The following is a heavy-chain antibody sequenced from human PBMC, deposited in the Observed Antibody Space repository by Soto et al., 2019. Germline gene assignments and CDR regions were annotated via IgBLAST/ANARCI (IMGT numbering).Heavy chain of an antibody. V-gene: IGHV1-69*13. J-gene: IGHJ5*02. CDR2: IIPIFGTA. CDR1: GCTFSSYA. D-gene: IGHD2-2*02. CDR3: ARGYCSSTSCYIWDNWFDP. Sequence: SVTVYCKASGCTFSSYAISWVRQAPGQRLDWMGGIIPIFGTANYAQKFQGRVTITADESTSTAYMELSSLRSEDTAVYYCARGYCSSTSCYIWDNWFDPWGQGTLVTVSS.